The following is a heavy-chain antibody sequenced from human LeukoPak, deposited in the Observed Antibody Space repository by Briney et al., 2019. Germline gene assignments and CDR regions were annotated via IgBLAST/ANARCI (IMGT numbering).Heavy chain of an antibody. CDR3: ARAGEQWLVHNFDY. Sequence: PSETLSLTCTVSGGSISSSSYYWGWIRQPPGKGLEWIGSIYYSGSTYYNPSLKSRVTISVDTSKNQFSLKLSSVTAADTAVYYCARAGEQWLVHNFDYWGQGTLVTVSS. V-gene: IGHV4-39*07. CDR2: IYYSGST. J-gene: IGHJ4*02. CDR1: GGSISSSSYY. D-gene: IGHD6-19*01.